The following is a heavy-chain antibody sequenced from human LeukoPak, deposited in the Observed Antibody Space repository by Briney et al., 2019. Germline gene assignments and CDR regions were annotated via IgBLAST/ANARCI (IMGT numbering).Heavy chain of an antibody. V-gene: IGHV1-46*01. D-gene: IGHD3-16*01. J-gene: IGHJ4*02. CDR3: ATQRGSYLWGTDFDY. CDR2: INPSGGST. CDR1: GYTFTKYN. Sequence: ASVKVSCKASGYTFTKYNMHWVRQAPGQGLEWMGIINPSGGSTSYAQKFQGRVTMTRDTSTSTAYMELSRLRSGDTAVYYCATQRGSYLWGTDFDYWGQGTLVTVSS.